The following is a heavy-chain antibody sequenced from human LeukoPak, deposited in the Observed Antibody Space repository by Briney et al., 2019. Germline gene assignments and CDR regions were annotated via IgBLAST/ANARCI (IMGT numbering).Heavy chain of an antibody. J-gene: IGHJ3*02. V-gene: IGHV1-24*01. D-gene: IGHD3-3*01. CDR2: FDPEDVDT. Sequence: ASVKVSCKVSEYTLTGLSVHWVRLAPGKGLEWMGGFDPEDVDTIYAQKFEGRVTMTEGTSTDTAYLELSSLRSEHTAVYYCASCKSGYCLDAFDIWGQGTMVTVSS. CDR3: ASCKSGYCLDAFDI. CDR1: EYTLTGLS.